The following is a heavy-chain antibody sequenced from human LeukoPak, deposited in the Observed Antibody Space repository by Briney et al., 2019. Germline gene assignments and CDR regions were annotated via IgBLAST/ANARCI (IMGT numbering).Heavy chain of an antibody. D-gene: IGHD3-22*01. J-gene: IGHJ4*02. CDR2: IIPIFGIA. CDR3: ARAVYDSSGYYLWG. CDR1: GDTFSSYA. V-gene: IGHV1-69*04. Sequence: SVKVSCKASGDTFSSYAISWVRQAPGQGLEWMGRIIPIFGIANYAQKFQGRVTITADKSTSTAYMELSSLRSEDTAVYYCARAVYDSSGYYLWGWGQGTPVTVSS.